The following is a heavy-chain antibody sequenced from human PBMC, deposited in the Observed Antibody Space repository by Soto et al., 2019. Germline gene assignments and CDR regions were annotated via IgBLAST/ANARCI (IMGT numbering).Heavy chain of an antibody. CDR1: GGSISSGGYS. D-gene: IGHD1-26*01. J-gene: IGHJ4*02. Sequence: TLSLTYAVSGGSISSGGYSWSWIRQPPGKGLEWIGYIYHSGSTYYNPSLKSRVTISVDRSKNQFSLKLSSVTAADTAVYYCARALGGSYYFDYWGQGTLVTVSS. CDR2: IYHSGST. CDR3: ARALGGSYYFDY. V-gene: IGHV4-30-2*01.